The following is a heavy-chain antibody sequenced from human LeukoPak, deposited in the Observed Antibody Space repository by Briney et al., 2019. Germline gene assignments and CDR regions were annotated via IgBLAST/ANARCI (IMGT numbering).Heavy chain of an antibody. CDR3: TRRAYYYGSGAFDY. Sequence: SGGSLRLSCAASGFTFSGSAMHWVRQASGKGLEWVGRIRSKANSYATAYAASVKGRFTISRDDSKNTANLQMNSLKSEDTAVYYCTRRAYYYGSGAFDYWGQGTLVTVSS. CDR1: GFTFSGSA. V-gene: IGHV3-73*01. CDR2: IRSKANSYAT. J-gene: IGHJ4*02. D-gene: IGHD3-10*01.